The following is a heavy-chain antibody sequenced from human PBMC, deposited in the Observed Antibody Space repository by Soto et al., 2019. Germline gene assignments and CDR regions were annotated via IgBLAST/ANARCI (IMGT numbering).Heavy chain of an antibody. J-gene: IGHJ6*03. CDR1: GLSVTSHGVG. D-gene: IGHD3-3*01. V-gene: IGHV4-61*08. CDR2: VYSSGST. CDR3: ARLKRITIYEVVSAEFYMDV. Sequence: ESGPTLVNPTETLTLTCSFSGLSVTSHGVGVGWIRQPPGKGLEWIGYVYSSGSTNYNSSLESRATISVDSSTNQFSLKLSSVTAADTAVYYCARLKRITIYEVVSAEFYMDVWGKGTTVTVSS.